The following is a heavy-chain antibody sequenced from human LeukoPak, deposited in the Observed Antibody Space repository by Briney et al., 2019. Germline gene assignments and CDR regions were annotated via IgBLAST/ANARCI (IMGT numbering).Heavy chain of an antibody. V-gene: IGHV3-53*01. J-gene: IGHJ4*02. CDR1: GFTFSSYA. Sequence: GGSLRLSCAASGFTFSSYAMSWVRQAPGKGLEWVSVIYSGGSTYYADSVKGRSTISRDNSKNTLYLQMNSLRAEDTAVYYCARDRAGPFDYWGQGTLVTVSS. CDR2: IYSGGST. CDR3: ARDRAGPFDY. D-gene: IGHD4/OR15-4a*01.